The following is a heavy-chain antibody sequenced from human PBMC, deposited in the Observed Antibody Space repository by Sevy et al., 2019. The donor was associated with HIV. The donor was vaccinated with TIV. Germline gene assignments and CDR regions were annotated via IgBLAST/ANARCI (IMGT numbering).Heavy chain of an antibody. CDR2: IYYSGST. CDR3: AREREDSSSSYFDY. D-gene: IGHD6-6*01. J-gene: IGHJ4*02. Sequence: SKTPSLTCTVSGGSISSYYWSWIRQPPGKGLEWIGYIYYSGSTNYNPSLKSRVTISVDTSKNQFSLKLSSVTAADTAVYYCAREREDSSSSYFDYWGQGTLVTVSS. CDR1: GGSISSYY. V-gene: IGHV4-59*13.